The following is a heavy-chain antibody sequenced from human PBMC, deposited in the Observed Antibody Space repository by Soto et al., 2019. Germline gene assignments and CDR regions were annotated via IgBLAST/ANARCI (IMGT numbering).Heavy chain of an antibody. D-gene: IGHD3-10*01. J-gene: IGHJ6*02. V-gene: IGHV3-64*01. Sequence: EVQLVESGGGLVQPGGSLRLSCAASGFTFSSYAMHWVRQAPGKGLEYVSAISSNGGSTYYANSVKGTFTISRDNSQNTLYLQLGRQGAEDMGLYYCARMGRVGLNYYYGMDVWGQGTTVTVSS. CDR1: GFTFSSYA. CDR3: ARMGRVGLNYYYGMDV. CDR2: ISSNGGST.